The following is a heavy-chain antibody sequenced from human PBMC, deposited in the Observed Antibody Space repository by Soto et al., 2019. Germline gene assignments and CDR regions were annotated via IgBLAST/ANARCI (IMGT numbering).Heavy chain of an antibody. CDR2: IIPFSGTA. CDR1: EDTLSSYA. V-gene: IGHV1-69*06. J-gene: IGHJ4*02. D-gene: IGHD2-2*01. CDR3: VRDPRIYCTSSSCHSYFDS. Sequence: QVQLVQSGAEVKKPGSSVKVSCKASEDTLSSYAISWVRQAPGQGLEWMGGIIPFSGTANYAQKFQGRVTITADKSTSTAYMELSSLRSEDTAVYYCVRDPRIYCTSSSCHSYFDSWGQGTLVTVSS.